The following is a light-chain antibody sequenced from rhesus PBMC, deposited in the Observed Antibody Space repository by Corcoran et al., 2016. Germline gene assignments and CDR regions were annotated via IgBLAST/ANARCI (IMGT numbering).Light chain of an antibody. V-gene: IGKV3-10*01. CDR2: VAS. CDR1: QSVSSY. CDR3: YQHSSGYS. J-gene: IGKJ2*01. Sequence: QVILTQSPATLSLSPGERATLSCRASQSVSSYLAWYQQKPGQAPRLLIDVASNRATGIPDSSSGSGSGTDFTLTISSLEPENIGVYHCYQHSSGYSFGQGTKVEIK.